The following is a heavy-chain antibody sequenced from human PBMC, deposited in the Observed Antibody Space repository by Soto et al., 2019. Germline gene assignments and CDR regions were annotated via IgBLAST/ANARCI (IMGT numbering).Heavy chain of an antibody. D-gene: IGHD1-26*01. CDR1: GFTFSSYE. J-gene: IGHJ5*02. Sequence: XGSLKLSCAASGFTFSSYEMNWVRQAPGKGLEWVSYISSSGSTIYYADSVKGRFTISRDNAKNSLYLQMNSLRAEDTAVYYCARDPSRSSGSYHWGQGTLVTVSS. CDR2: ISSSGSTI. CDR3: ARDPSRSSGSYH. V-gene: IGHV3-48*03.